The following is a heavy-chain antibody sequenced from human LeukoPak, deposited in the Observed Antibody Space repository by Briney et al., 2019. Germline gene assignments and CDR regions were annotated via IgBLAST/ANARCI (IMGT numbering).Heavy chain of an antibody. CDR3: ARVTSYCGGDCYPDAEYFQH. Sequence: GGSLRLSCTTSGFNFNNAWMNWVRQAPGKGLEWVSSISSSSSYIYYADSVKGRFTISRDNAKNSLYLQMNSLRAEDTAVYYCARVTSYCGGDCYPDAEYFQHWGQGTLVTVSS. CDR1: GFNFNNAW. CDR2: ISSSSSYI. J-gene: IGHJ1*01. D-gene: IGHD2-21*02. V-gene: IGHV3-21*01.